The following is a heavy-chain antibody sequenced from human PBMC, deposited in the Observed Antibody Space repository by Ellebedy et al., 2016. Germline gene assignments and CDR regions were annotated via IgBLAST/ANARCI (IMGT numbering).Heavy chain of an antibody. J-gene: IGHJ3*02. D-gene: IGHD5-12*01. Sequence: GESLKISCAASGFTFSSYAMSWVRQAPGKGLEWVSAISGSGGSTYYADSVKGRFTISRDNSKNTLYLQMNSLRAEDTAVYYCAKDYQWLRREYSAFDIWGQGTMVTVSS. CDR1: GFTFSSYA. V-gene: IGHV3-23*01. CDR3: AKDYQWLRREYSAFDI. CDR2: ISGSGGST.